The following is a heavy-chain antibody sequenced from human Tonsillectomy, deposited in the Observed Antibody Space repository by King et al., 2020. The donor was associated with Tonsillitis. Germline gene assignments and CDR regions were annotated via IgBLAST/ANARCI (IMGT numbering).Heavy chain of an antibody. CDR3: TRDLFTVTHHNAFDV. J-gene: IGHJ3*01. Sequence: VQLQESGPGLVKPSGTLSLTCAVSGGSVSNTNWWSWVRQPPGKGLEWIGEIYHSGRTNYNPSLKSRVTISVDKSKNQFSLKLRSVTAADTAVYYCTRDLFTVTHHNAFDVWGQGTMVAVSS. CDR1: GGSVSNTNW. D-gene: IGHD4-17*01. V-gene: IGHV4-4*02. CDR2: IYHSGRT.